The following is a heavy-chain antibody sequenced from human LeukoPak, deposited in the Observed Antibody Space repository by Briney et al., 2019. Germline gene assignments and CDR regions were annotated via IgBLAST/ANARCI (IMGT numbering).Heavy chain of an antibody. V-gene: IGHV3-30-3*01. CDR3: AREPYYYGSGSYYAH. D-gene: IGHD3-10*01. CDR2: ISYDGSNK. J-gene: IGHJ4*02. Sequence: GRSLRLSCAASGFTFSSYAMHLVRQAPGKGLEWVAVISYDGSNKYYADSVKGRFTISRDNSKNTLYLQMNSLRAEDTAVYYCAREPYYYGSGSYYAHWGQGTLVTVSS. CDR1: GFTFSSYA.